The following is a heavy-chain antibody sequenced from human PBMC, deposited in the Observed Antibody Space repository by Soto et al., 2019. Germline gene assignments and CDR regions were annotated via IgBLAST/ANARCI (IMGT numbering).Heavy chain of an antibody. Sequence: ASVKVSCKASGYIFTSYGISWVRQAPGQGLEWMGWISGYNGNTNYAQKVQGRVTVTTDKSTNTAYMELRSLTSDDTAAYYCARGPRYCSTTTCFAGVTWFDPWGQGTPVTVSS. CDR2: ISGYNGNT. D-gene: IGHD2-2*01. J-gene: IGHJ5*02. CDR1: GYIFTSYG. V-gene: IGHV1-18*04. CDR3: ARGPRYCSTTTCFAGVTWFDP.